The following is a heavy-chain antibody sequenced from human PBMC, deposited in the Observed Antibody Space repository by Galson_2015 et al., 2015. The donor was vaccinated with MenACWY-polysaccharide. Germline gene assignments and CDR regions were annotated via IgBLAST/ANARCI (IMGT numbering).Heavy chain of an antibody. CDR2: IAPDGSEM. V-gene: IGHV3-7*01. CDR3: ARVLTHWYCDL. CDR1: GFSFGTSW. D-gene: IGHD4-23*01. J-gene: IGHJ2*01. Sequence: SLRLCCAASGFSFGTSWMTWFRRAPGKGLEWVANIAPDGSEMFYVHSVKGRFTISRDNARNSLYLQMHSLRADDTAEYYCARVLTHWYCDLWGRGPLVTVSP.